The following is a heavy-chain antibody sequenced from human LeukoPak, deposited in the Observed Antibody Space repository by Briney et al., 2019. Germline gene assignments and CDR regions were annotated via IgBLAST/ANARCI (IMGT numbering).Heavy chain of an antibody. D-gene: IGHD5-24*01. Sequence: QAGGSLRLSCAASGFTFSSYGMHWVRQAPGKGLEWVAVIWYDGSSKYYADSVKGRFTISRDNSRNTLYLQMNSLRAEDTAVYYCARDRWDYWGQGTLVTVSS. J-gene: IGHJ4*02. V-gene: IGHV3-33*01. CDR1: GFTFSSYG. CDR2: IWYDGSSK. CDR3: ARDRWDY.